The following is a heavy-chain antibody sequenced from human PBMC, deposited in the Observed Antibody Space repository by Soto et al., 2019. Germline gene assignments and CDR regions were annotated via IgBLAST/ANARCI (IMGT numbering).Heavy chain of an antibody. CDR3: ARGGYGAY. CDR2: ISAHNGNT. CDR1: GYIFTTYG. J-gene: IGHJ4*02. D-gene: IGHD3-10*01. V-gene: IGHV1-18*01. Sequence: QVHLVQSGAEVKKPGASVKVSCKGSGYIFTTYGITWVRQAPGQGLEWMGWISAHNGNTNYAQKLQGRVTVTRDTSTSTAYMEVRYLRSADRAVHYFARGGYGAYWGQGALVTVSS.